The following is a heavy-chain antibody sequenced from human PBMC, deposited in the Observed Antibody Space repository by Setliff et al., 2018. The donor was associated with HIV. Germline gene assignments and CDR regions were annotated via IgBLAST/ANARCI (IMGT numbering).Heavy chain of an antibody. Sequence: SETLSLTCIVSGASISSDTWSWIRQPPGKGLQWIGFIYNSEMINYNPSLKSRVSMSLDTSKNQFSLKLTSVTAADTAVYYCARGGTSSNWFDHWGQGTLVTVSS. D-gene: IGHD1-26*01. J-gene: IGHJ5*02. CDR2: IYNSEMI. V-gene: IGHV4-59*01. CDR1: GASISSDT. CDR3: ARGGTSSNWFDH.